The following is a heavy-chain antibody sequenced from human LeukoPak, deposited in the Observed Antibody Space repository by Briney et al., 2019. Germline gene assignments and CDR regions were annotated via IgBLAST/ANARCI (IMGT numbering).Heavy chain of an antibody. CDR2: IYYSGST. J-gene: IGHJ4*02. V-gene: IGHV4-59*08. CDR3: ARLWSGYSPFDY. CDR1: GGSISSYY. Sequence: SETLSLTCTVSGGSISSYYGSWIRQPPGKGLEWIGYIYYSGSTNYNPSLKSRVTISVDTSKNQFSLKLNSVTAADTAVYYCARLWSGYSPFDYWGQGTLVTVSS. D-gene: IGHD3-3*01.